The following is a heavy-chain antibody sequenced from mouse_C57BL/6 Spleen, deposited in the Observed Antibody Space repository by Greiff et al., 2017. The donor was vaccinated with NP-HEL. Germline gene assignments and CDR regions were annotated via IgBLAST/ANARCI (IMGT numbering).Heavy chain of an antibody. CDR3: VRRNSGGYFDV. CDR1: GFSFNTYA. CDR2: IRSKSNNYAT. Sequence: GGGLVQPKGSLKLSCAASGFSFNTYAMNWVRQAPGKGLEWVARIRSKSNNYATYYADSVKDRFTISRDDSESMLYLQMNNLKTEDTAMYYCVRRNSGGYFDVWGTGTTVTVSS. J-gene: IGHJ1*03. V-gene: IGHV10-1*01. D-gene: IGHD4-1*01.